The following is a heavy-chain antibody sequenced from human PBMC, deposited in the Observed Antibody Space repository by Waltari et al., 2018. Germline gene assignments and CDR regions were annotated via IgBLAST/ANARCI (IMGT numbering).Heavy chain of an antibody. D-gene: IGHD3-10*01. J-gene: IGHJ6*02. Sequence: QVQLQQWGAGLLKPSETLSLTCAVYGGSFSGYFWRWVRQSPGKGLAWIGQINRAGSNNYNPSIKSRVAMSVDTIKSQISLRLTSVTAAEAAVYYCARVGDYHGSGRFGLDVWGQGTRVTVSS. CDR1: GGSFSGYF. CDR3: ARVGDYHGSGRFGLDV. CDR2: INRAGSN. V-gene: IGHV4-34*01.